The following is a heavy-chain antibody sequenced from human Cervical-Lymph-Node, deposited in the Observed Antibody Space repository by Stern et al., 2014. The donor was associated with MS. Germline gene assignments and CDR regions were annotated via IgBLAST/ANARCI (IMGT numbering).Heavy chain of an antibody. J-gene: IGHJ4*02. V-gene: IGHV1-18*01. CDR1: GYTFTSYG. D-gene: IGHD6-13*01. CDR2: ISAYNGNT. CDR3: ARDVEPGAPAAIAAAGLSYFDY. Sequence: VQLVQSGAEVKKPGASVKVSCKASGYTFTSYGISWVRQAPGQGLEWMGWISAYNGNTNYAQKLQGRVTMTTDTSTSTAYMELRSLRSDDTAVYYCARDVEPGAPAAIAAAGLSYFDYWGQGTLVTVSS.